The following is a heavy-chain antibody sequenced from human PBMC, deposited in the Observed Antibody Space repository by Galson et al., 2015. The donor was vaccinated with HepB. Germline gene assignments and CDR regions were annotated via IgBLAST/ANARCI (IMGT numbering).Heavy chain of an antibody. V-gene: IGHV2-70*01. CDR3: ARSVPYYGDYYYYGMDV. CDR1: GFSLSTSGMC. CDR2: IDWDDDK. J-gene: IGHJ6*02. D-gene: IGHD4-17*01. Sequence: PALVKPTQTLTLTCTFSGFSLSTSGMCVSWIRQPPGKALEWLALIDWDDDKYYSTSLETRLTISKDTSKNQVVLTMTNMDPVDTATYYCARSVPYYGDYYYYGMDVWGQGTTVTVSS.